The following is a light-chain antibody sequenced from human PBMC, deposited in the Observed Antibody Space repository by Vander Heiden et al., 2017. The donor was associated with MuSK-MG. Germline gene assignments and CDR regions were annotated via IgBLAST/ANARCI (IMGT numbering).Light chain of an antibody. CDR3: SADTSSSTGV. CDR1: RSDVGGHNY. J-gene: IGLJ1*01. CDR2: YVS. V-gene: IGLV2-14*01. Sequence: QSALTQPASVSASPGPSITISCTATRSDVGGHNYVSCYQQHPAKAHMLMIYYVSKRPSGVASSFSGSKSGNTASLTISGRKEEEEDDYYCSADTSSSTGVFGTGTKVTVL.